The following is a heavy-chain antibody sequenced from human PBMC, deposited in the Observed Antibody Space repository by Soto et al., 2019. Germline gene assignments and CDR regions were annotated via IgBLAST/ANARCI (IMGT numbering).Heavy chain of an antibody. V-gene: IGHV4-30-4*01. Sequence: WSWIRQPPGKGLEWIGHIYYSGNTDYNPSLKSRLAISIDTSKNQFSLKLSSVTAADTAVYFCAREGGESSDGLYYFDSWGQGSLVTVSS. CDR3: AREGGESSDGLYYFDS. D-gene: IGHD3-16*01. J-gene: IGHJ4*02. CDR2: IYYSGNT.